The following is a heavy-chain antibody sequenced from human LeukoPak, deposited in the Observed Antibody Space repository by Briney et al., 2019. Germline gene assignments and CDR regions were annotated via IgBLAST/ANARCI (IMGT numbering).Heavy chain of an antibody. CDR1: GYTFTGYY. V-gene: IGHV1-2*02. J-gene: IGHJ4*02. D-gene: IGHD1-14*01. CDR3: ARENRGGTSISSHIYSFDY. CDR2: INPNSGGT. Sequence: AASVKVSCKASGYTFTGYYMHWVRQAPGQGLEWMEWINPNSGGTNFAQKFQGRVTMTRDTSTSTAYMELSRLRSDDTAVYYCARENRGGTSISSHIYSFDYWGQGTLVTVSS.